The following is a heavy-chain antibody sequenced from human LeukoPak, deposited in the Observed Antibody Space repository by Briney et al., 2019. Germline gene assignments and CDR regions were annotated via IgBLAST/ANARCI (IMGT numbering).Heavy chain of an antibody. CDR1: GYTFTSYG. Sequence: GASVKVSCKASGYTFTSYGINWVRQAPGQGLEWMGWISDYNGNTDYVQNLQGRVTMTTDTSTSTAYMELRSLRSDDTAVYYCARDHSYGYPLYWGQGTLVTVSS. J-gene: IGHJ4*02. CDR3: ARDHSYGYPLY. D-gene: IGHD5-18*01. V-gene: IGHV1-18*01. CDR2: ISDYNGNT.